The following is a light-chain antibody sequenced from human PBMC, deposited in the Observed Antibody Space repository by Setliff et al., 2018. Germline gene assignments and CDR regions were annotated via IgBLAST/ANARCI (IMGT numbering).Light chain of an antibody. Sequence: QSVLTQPASVSGSPGQSITISCTGTGSDVGTSKHVSWYQQHPGKAPKLIIYDVTTRPSGVSNRFSGSKSGNTASLTISGLQAEDEADYYCSIHRSRGYVFGTGTKVTVL. J-gene: IGLJ1*01. CDR2: DVT. V-gene: IGLV2-14*03. CDR1: GSDVGTSKH. CDR3: SIHRSRGYV.